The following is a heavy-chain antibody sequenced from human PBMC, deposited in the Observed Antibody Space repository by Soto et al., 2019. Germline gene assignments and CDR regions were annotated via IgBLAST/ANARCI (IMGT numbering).Heavy chain of an antibody. V-gene: IGHV1-69*01. CDR2: IIPIIGTA. CDR3: ARGLWGSGAYTRPDY. J-gene: IGHJ4*02. D-gene: IGHD3-10*01. Sequence: QVQLVESGAEVKKPGSSVKVSCKASGGTFSSYAISWVRQAPGQGLEWMGGIIPIIGTANYAQKFQGRVTITADESTSTASMALSSLRSEDTAVYYCARGLWGSGAYTRPDYWGQGTLVTVSS. CDR1: GGTFSSYA.